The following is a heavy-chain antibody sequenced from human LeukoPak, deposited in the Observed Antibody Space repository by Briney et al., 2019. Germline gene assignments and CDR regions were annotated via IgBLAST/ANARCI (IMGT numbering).Heavy chain of an antibody. CDR2: ISGSGGST. CDR1: GFTFSSYA. D-gene: IGHD1-14*01. Sequence: GGSLRLSCAASGFTFSSYAMSWVRQAPGKGLEWVSAISGSGGSTYYADYVKGRFTISRDNSKYTMYLELNSLRAEDTAVYYCAKEGKFPEADYWGQGSLVTVSS. V-gene: IGHV3-23*01. J-gene: IGHJ4*02. CDR3: AKEGKFPEADY.